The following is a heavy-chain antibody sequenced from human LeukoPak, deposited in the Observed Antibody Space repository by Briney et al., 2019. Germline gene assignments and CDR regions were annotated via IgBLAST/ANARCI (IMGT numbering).Heavy chain of an antibody. CDR3: AREVGYCSGGSCYSSYYYMDV. Sequence: SETLSLTCTVSGGSISSYYWSWIRHPAGKGLELIGRIYTSGSTNYNPSLKSRVTMSVDTSKNQFSLKLSSVTAADTAVYYCAREVGYCSGGSCYSSYYYMDVWGKGTTVTVSS. CDR1: GGSISSYY. J-gene: IGHJ6*03. D-gene: IGHD2-15*01. V-gene: IGHV4-4*07. CDR2: IYTSGST.